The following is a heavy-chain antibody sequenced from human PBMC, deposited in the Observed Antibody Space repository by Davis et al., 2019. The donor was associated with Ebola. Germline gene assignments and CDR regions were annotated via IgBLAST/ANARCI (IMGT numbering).Heavy chain of an antibody. J-gene: IGHJ5*02. CDR2: INPSGGST. D-gene: IGHD4-11*01. Sequence: ASVKVSCKASGYTFTGYYMHWVRQAPGQGLEWMGIINPSGGSTSYAQKFQGRVTMTRDTSTSTVYMELSSLRSEDTAVYYCARDRGGYSNYRVDQNWFDPWGQGTLVTVSS. V-gene: IGHV1-46*01. CDR1: GYTFTGYY. CDR3: ARDRGGYSNYRVDQNWFDP.